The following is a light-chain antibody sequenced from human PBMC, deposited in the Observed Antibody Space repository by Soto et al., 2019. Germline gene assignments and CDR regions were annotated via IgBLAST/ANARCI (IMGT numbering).Light chain of an antibody. CDR2: DAS. V-gene: IGKV3D-15*01. Sequence: EIVITHSPATLSVSPVERATLSFMASQSVRSHLAWYQQRPGQPPRLLIYDASYRATGVPLRFSGSGSGTEFTLTISSLESGDSAIYYCQQSSDWPPINFGQGTRLEIK. CDR3: QQSSDWPPIN. CDR1: QSVRSH. J-gene: IGKJ5*01.